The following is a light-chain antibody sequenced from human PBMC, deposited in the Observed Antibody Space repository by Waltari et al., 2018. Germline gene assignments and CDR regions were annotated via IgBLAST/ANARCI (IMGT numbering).Light chain of an antibody. CDR3: ASYTYSSNVV. CDR1: SSDVGRYDY. CDR2: DVR. J-gene: IGLJ2*01. Sequence: QSALTQPASVSGSSGQSITISCTGSSSDVGRYDYVSWYQQLPGKAPKLIIFDVRVRPSGVSNRFSRSKSGNTASLTISGLQAEDEADYYCASYTYSSNVVFGGGTKVTV. V-gene: IGLV2-14*03.